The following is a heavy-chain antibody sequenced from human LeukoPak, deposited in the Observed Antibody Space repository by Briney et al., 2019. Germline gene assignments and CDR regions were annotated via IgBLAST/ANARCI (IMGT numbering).Heavy chain of an antibody. V-gene: IGHV4-39*07. CDR2: IYYSGNT. CDR3: HGTSLAEKNWFDP. Sequence: SETLSLPCTVCGRSISSSSYHWGWLPQPRGRGLEWFGSIYYSGNTYYNPSLKSRVTISVDTSKNQFSLKLSSVTAADTAVYYCHGTSLAEKNWFDPWGQGTLVTVSS. CDR1: GRSISSSSYH. J-gene: IGHJ5*02. D-gene: IGHD2-2*01.